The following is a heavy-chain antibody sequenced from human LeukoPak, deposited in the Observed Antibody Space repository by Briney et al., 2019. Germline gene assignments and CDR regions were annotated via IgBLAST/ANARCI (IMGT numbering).Heavy chain of an antibody. Sequence: SETLSLTCTVSGGSISSSYWSWIRQPPGKGLEWIGYVYYSGNTNYNPSLKSRVTISIDTSKNQFSLRLNSVTAADTAVYYCARRANNYGSGYFDYWGQGTLSPSPQ. V-gene: IGHV4-59*08. CDR3: ARRANNYGSGYFDY. D-gene: IGHD3-10*01. CDR1: GGSISSSY. CDR2: VYYSGNT. J-gene: IGHJ4*02.